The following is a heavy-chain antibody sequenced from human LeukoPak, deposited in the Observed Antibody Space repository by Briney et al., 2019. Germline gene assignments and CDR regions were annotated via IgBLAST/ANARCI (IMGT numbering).Heavy chain of an antibody. CDR3: ASRKLGNDY. J-gene: IGHJ4*02. Sequence: SETLSLTCTISGASIDSYYWSWIRQPPGKGLEWIGYIYYSGTTNYNPSLERRVTISVDTSKNQFSLKLSSVTAADTAVYYCASRKLGNDYWGQGTLVTVSS. CDR1: GASIDSYY. V-gene: IGHV4-59*01. D-gene: IGHD7-27*01. CDR2: IYYSGTT.